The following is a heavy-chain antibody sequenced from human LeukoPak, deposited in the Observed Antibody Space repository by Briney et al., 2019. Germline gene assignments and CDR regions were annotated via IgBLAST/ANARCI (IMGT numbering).Heavy chain of an antibody. J-gene: IGHJ4*02. CDR1: GFTFSNYW. Sequence: PGRSLRLSCAASGFTFSNYWMSWVRQAPGKGLEWVANIKQDGSEKYYVDSVKGRFTISRDNAKNSLYLQMNSLRAEDTAVHYCAGMNSYGSFDYWGQGTLVTVSS. CDR3: AGMNSYGSFDY. V-gene: IGHV3-7*01. D-gene: IGHD5-18*01. CDR2: IKQDGSEK.